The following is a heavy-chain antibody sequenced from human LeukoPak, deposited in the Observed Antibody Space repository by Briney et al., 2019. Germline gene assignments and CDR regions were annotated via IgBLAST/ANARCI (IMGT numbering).Heavy chain of an antibody. Sequence: TLSLTCAVSGGSISSGGYSWSWIRQPPGKGLEWIGYIYHSGSTYYNPSLKSRVTISVDRSKNQFSLKLSSVTAADTAVYYCARAPYSSGSFDYWGQGTLVTVSS. CDR3: ARAPYSSGSFDY. CDR1: GGSISSGGYS. D-gene: IGHD6-19*01. J-gene: IGHJ4*02. V-gene: IGHV4-30-2*01. CDR2: IYHSGST.